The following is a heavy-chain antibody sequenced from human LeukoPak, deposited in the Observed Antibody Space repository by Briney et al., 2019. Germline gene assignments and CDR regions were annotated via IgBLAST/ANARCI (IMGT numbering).Heavy chain of an antibody. CDR1: GFTFSSYA. CDR3: ANLVGDHDPEFDY. CDR2: ISGSGGST. D-gene: IGHD4-17*01. J-gene: IGHJ4*02. Sequence: GGSLRLSCAASGFTFSSYAMSWVRQAPGKGLEWVSVISGSGGSTYYADSVKGRFTISRDNSKNTLYLQMNSLRAEDTAVYYCANLVGDHDPEFDYWGQGTLVTVSS. V-gene: IGHV3-23*01.